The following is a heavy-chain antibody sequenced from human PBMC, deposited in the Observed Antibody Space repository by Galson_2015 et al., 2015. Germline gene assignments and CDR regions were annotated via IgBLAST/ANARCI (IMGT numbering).Heavy chain of an antibody. Sequence: SLRLSCAASGFTFSSYGMHWVRQAPGKGLEWVAVISYDGCNKYYADSVKGRFTISRDNSKNTLYLQMNSLRAEDTAVYYCAKDPGIAVAGPYYFDYWGQGTLVTVSS. CDR2: ISYDGCNK. J-gene: IGHJ4*02. CDR3: AKDPGIAVAGPYYFDY. V-gene: IGHV3-30*18. D-gene: IGHD6-19*01. CDR1: GFTFSSYG.